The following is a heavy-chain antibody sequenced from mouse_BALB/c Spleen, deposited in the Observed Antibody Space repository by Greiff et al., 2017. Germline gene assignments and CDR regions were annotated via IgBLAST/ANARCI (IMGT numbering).Heavy chain of an antibody. Sequence: DVMLVESGGGLVKPGGSLTLSCAASGFTFSSYTMSWVRQTPEKRLEWVATISSGGGNTYYPDSVKGRFTISRDNAKNTLYLQMSSLRSEDTALYYCARYHYGSSYYFDYWGQGTTLTVSS. CDR2: ISSGGGNT. V-gene: IGHV5-9*03. CDR3: ARYHYGSSYYFDY. D-gene: IGHD1-1*01. J-gene: IGHJ2*01. CDR1: GFTFSSYT.